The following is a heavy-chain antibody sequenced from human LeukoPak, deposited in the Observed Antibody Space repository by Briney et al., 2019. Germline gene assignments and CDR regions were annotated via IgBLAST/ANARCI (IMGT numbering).Heavy chain of an antibody. Sequence: GGSLRLSCAASGFTFSSYWMSWVRQAPGKGLEWVANIKQDGSEKYYVDSVKGRFTISRDNAKNSLYLQMNSLRAEDTAVYYCAKANFAWGYWYFDLWGRGTLVTVSS. D-gene: IGHD3-9*01. CDR1: GFTFSSYW. V-gene: IGHV3-7*01. CDR3: AKANFAWGYWYFDL. J-gene: IGHJ2*01. CDR2: IKQDGSEK.